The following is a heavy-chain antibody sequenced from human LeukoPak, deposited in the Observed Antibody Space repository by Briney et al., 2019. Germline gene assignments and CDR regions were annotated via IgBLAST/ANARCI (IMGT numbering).Heavy chain of an antibody. CDR2: TYYRSRWFS. CDR3: ARGDSGYLDY. J-gene: IGHJ4*02. CDR1: GDSVSSNSVA. V-gene: IGHV6-1*01. Sequence: SQPLSLTCAISGDSVSSNSVAWNWLRQSPSRGLEWLGRTYYRSRWFSDYVVSVKSRITINPDTSKNQFSLQLNSVTPEDTAVYYCARGDSGYLDYWGQETLVTVSS. D-gene: IGHD3-22*01.